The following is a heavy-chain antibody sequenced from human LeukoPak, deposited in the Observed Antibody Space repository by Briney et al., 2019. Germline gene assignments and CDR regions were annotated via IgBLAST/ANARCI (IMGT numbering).Heavy chain of an antibody. CDR2: FHYSGST. V-gene: IGHV4-59*08. J-gene: IGHJ3*01. CDR1: GASISSYY. D-gene: IGHD3-16*01. CDR3: ARLGQPNAFDV. Sequence: SETLSLTCTVSGASISSYYWIWIRQPPGKGLEYIGYFHYSGSTNYSPSLKSRVTISVDTSRKQFSLKLNSVTAADTAVYYCARLGQPNAFDVRGQGTMVTVSS.